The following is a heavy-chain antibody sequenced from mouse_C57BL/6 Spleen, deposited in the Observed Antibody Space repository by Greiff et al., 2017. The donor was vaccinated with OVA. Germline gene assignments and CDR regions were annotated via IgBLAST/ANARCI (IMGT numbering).Heavy chain of an antibody. V-gene: IGHV5-4*03. J-gene: IGHJ2*01. CDR1: GFTFSSYA. Sequence: EVKLVESGGGLVKPGGSLKLSCAASGFTFSSYAMSWVRQTPEKRLEWVATISDGGSYTYYPDNVKGRFTIPRANANNHLYLQMRHLKSEDTAMYYCARYGYDNYFDYWGQGTTLTVSS. CDR3: ARYGYDNYFDY. D-gene: IGHD2-2*01. CDR2: ISDGGSYT.